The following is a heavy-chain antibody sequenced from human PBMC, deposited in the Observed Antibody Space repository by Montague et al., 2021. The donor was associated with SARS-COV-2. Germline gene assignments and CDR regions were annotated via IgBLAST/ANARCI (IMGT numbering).Heavy chain of an antibody. CDR3: AKDTISTSGWQTYFDY. V-gene: IGHV3-9*01. Sequence: SLRLSCAASGFKFDDSGMTWVRQAPGKGLEWVSGISWNSGFLGYSDSVKGRFTISRDNAKNSLYLQMNSLRAEDTALYYYAKDTISTSGWQTYFDYWGQGTLVTVSS. CDR1: GFKFDDSG. D-gene: IGHD2/OR15-2a*01. CDR2: ISWNSGFL. J-gene: IGHJ4*02.